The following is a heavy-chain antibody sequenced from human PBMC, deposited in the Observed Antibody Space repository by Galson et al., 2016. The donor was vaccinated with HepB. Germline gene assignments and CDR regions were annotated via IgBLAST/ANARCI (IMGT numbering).Heavy chain of an antibody. CDR2: INPNTGGT. CDR3: ATPRHDSTAAVGTFDC. V-gene: IGHV1-2*02. J-gene: IGHJ4*02. Sequence: SVKVSCKASGYIFTGYYLHWVRQAPGQGLEWMGWINPNTGGTNYAQRFQGRVTMTRDTAISTTYLGLRRLTSDDTAVYYCATPRHDSTAAVGTFDCWGQGTLVAVSS. CDR1: GYIFTGYY. D-gene: IGHD2-2*01.